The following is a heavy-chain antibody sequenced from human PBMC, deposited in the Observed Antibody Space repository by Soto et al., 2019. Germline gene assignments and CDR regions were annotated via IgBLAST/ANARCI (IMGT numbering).Heavy chain of an antibody. CDR2: ISYDGSNK. CDR1: GFTFSSYA. J-gene: IGHJ4*02. Sequence: QVQLVESGGGVVQPGRSLRLSCAASGFTFSSYAMHWVRQAPGKGLEWVAVISYDGSNKYYADSVKGRFTISRDNSKNTLYRQMNSLRAEDTAVYYCARAYEGDDFDYWGQGTLVTVSS. V-gene: IGHV3-30-3*01. D-gene: IGHD2-21*02. CDR3: ARAYEGDDFDY.